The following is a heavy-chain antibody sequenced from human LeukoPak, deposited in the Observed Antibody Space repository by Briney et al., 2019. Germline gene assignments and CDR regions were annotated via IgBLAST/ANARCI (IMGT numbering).Heavy chain of an antibody. CDR1: GGSISSHY. Sequence: SETLSLTCTVSGGSISSHYWSWLRQPPGKGLEWLGYIYYSGSTNYNPSLKSRVTISVDTSKNQFSLKLSSVTAADTAVYYCARGYDILTGPDAFDIWGQGTMVTVSS. J-gene: IGHJ3*02. V-gene: IGHV4-59*11. CDR3: ARGYDILTGPDAFDI. D-gene: IGHD3-9*01. CDR2: IYYSGST.